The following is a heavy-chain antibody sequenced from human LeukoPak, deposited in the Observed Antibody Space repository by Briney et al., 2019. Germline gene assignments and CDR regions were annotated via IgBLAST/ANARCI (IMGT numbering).Heavy chain of an antibody. J-gene: IGHJ5*02. CDR1: GFTFSSYG. Sequence: GRSLRLSCAASGFTFSSYGVHWVRQAPGKGLEWVAVISYDGSNKYYADSVKGRFTISRDNSKNTLYLQMNSLRAEDTAVYYCARVYAVNWFDPWGQGTLVTVSS. CDR3: ARVYAVNWFDP. D-gene: IGHD5/OR15-5a*01. CDR2: ISYDGSNK. V-gene: IGHV3-30*03.